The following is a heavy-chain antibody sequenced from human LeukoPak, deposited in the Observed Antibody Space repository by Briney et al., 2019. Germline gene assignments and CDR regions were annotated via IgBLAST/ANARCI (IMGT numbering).Heavy chain of an antibody. V-gene: IGHV3-23*01. CDR1: GXTFSSYA. J-gene: IGHJ4*02. CDR2: ISGSGGST. D-gene: IGHD6-19*01. CDR3: AKGPRASGWTYFDY. Sequence: GGSLRLSCAASGXTFSSYAMSWVRQAPGKGLEWVSVISGSGGSTYSAESVKGRFTISRDNSKNTLYLQMNSLRVEDTAVYYCAKGPRASGWTYFDYWGQGTLVTVSS.